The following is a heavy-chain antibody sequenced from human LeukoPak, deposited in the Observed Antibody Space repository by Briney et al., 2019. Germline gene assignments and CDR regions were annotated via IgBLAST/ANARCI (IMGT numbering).Heavy chain of an antibody. CDR3: ARVGDHFHWYLDL. J-gene: IGHJ2*01. CDR2: LYSGSDT. CDR1: GFTDSTNY. D-gene: IGHD3-10*01. V-gene: IGHV3-53*01. Sequence: GGSLRLSCGASGFTDSTNYMNWVRQAPGKGLEWVSILYSGSDTYYADSVKGRFTISRDSSKNILSLQMNNLRAEDTAVYYCARVGDHFHWYLDLWGRGTLVTVSS.